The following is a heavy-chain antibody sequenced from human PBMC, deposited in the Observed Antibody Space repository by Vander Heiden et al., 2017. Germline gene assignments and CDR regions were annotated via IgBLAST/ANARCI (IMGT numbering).Heavy chain of an antibody. CDR3: DAADY. CDR1: GLTFSKYT. J-gene: IGHJ4*02. CDR2: ISRDGTAI. D-gene: IGHD6-13*01. V-gene: IGHV3-21*01. Sequence: EVPLVESGGGLVTPGGALRLSCAASGLTFSKYTMNWDCEAPGKGLEWVSTISRDGTAIYYADSVKGRFTISRDNAKNSLYLQMSSLRAEDTAVYYCDAADYWGQGTLVTVSS.